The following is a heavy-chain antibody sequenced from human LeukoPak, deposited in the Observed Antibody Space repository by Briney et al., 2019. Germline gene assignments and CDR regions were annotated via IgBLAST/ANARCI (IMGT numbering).Heavy chain of an antibody. CDR2: ISSNGGST. J-gene: IGHJ4*02. CDR1: RFTFSSYA. Sequence: PGGSLRLSCSASRFTFSSYAMHWVRQAPGKGLEYVSAISSNGGSTYYADSVKGRFTISRDNSKNTLYLQMSSLRAEDTAVYYCVIRTASGYSRPFDYWGQGTLVTVSS. V-gene: IGHV3-64D*09. D-gene: IGHD3-22*01. CDR3: VIRTASGYSRPFDY.